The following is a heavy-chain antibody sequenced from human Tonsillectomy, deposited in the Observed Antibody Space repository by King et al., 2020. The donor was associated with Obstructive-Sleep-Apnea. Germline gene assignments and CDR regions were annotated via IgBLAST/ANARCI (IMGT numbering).Heavy chain of an antibody. D-gene: IGHD3-10*01. V-gene: IGHV4-59*01. Sequence: VQLQESGPGLVKPSETLSLTFTVSGGSISSYYWSWIRQPPGKGLEWIGYIYYSGSTNYNPSLKSRVTISVDTSKNQFSLKLSSVTAADTAVYYCARIPGTSSGSYLGLYYWGQGTLVTVSS. CDR1: GGSISSYY. J-gene: IGHJ4*02. CDR3: ARIPGTSSGSYLGLYY. CDR2: IYYSGST.